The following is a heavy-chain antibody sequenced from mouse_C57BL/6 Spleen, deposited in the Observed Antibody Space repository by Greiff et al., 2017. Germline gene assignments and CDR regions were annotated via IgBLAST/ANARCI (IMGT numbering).Heavy chain of an antibody. J-gene: IGHJ3*01. D-gene: IGHD2-3*01. V-gene: IGHV1-53*01. CDR3: ARDDGDCEGRVAY. CDR2: SNPCNGGT. CDR1: GYTFTSYW. Sequence: QVQLQQPGTELVKPGASVKLSCKASGYTFTSYWMHWVKQRPGQGLEWIGNSNPCNGGTNYNEKFKSKATLTVDKSSSTANVQLSSRTSADSAVYYWARDDGDCEGRVAYWGKGTLVTVSA.